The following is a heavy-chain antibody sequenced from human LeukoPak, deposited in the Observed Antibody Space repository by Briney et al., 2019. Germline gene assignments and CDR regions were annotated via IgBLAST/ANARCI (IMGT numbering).Heavy chain of an antibody. D-gene: IGHD3-22*01. Sequence: GGSLRLSYAASVFTFSHYWMSWVRQAPGKGLEWVANIKQDGSEKYYVDSVKGRFTISRDNAKNSLYLQMNGLRAEDTAVYYCAADSSGYYWAFWGQGTLVTVSS. J-gene: IGHJ1*01. V-gene: IGHV3-7*01. CDR1: VFTFSHYW. CDR3: AADSSGYYWAF. CDR2: IKQDGSEK.